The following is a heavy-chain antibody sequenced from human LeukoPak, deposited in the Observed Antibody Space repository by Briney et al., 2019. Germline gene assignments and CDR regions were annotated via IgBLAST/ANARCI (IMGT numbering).Heavy chain of an antibody. CDR2: IWYDGSNK. Sequence: GGSLRLSCAASGFTFSSYGMHWVRQAPGKGLEWVAVIWYDGSNKYYADSVKGRFTISRDNSKNTLYLQMNSLRAEDTAVYYCAKTYGSGSYYNPQNYYYCGMDVWGQGTTVTVSS. CDR3: AKTYGSGSYYNPQNYYYCGMDV. V-gene: IGHV3-33*06. J-gene: IGHJ6*02. CDR1: GFTFSSYG. D-gene: IGHD3-10*01.